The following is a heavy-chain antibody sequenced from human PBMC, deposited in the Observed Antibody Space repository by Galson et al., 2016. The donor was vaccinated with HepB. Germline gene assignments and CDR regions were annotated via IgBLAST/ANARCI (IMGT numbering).Heavy chain of an antibody. Sequence: SVKVSCKASGDAFSAYEFSWVRQAPGQGLEWMGGSTAIFGTTNYARKFQGRVTIRADESTRTTYMELRSLKSEDTAVYYCARDRNQTYFDYWGQGTLVTVSS. J-gene: IGHJ4*02. CDR1: GDAFSAYE. V-gene: IGHV1-69*13. CDR3: ARDRNQTYFDY. CDR2: STAIFGTT. D-gene: IGHD1-14*01.